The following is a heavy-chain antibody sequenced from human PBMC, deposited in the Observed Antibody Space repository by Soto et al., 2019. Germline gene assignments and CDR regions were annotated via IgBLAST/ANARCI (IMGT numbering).Heavy chain of an antibody. CDR3: ARVRRFIYYYMDV. CDR2: IYYSGST. Sequence: LETLSLTCTVSGGSISSYYWIWIRQPPGKGLEWIGYIYYSGSTNYNPSLKSRVTISVDTSKNQFSLKLSSVTAADTAVYYCARVRRFIYYYMDVWGKGTTVTVSS. V-gene: IGHV4-59*01. J-gene: IGHJ6*03. D-gene: IGHD3-3*01. CDR1: GGSISSYY.